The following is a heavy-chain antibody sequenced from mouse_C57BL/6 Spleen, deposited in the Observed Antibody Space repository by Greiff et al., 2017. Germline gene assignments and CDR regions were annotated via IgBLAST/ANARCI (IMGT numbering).Heavy chain of an antibody. CDR1: GYTFTDYY. J-gene: IGHJ2*01. V-gene: IGHV1-19*01. Sequence: VQLQQSGPVLVKPGASVKMSCKASGYTFTDYYMNWVKQSHGKSLEWIGVINPYNGGTSYNQKFKGKATLTVDKSSSTAYMELNSLTSEDSAVYYCARWSPSRYYFDYWGQGTTLTVSS. CDR3: ARWSPSRYYFDY. CDR2: INPYNGGT.